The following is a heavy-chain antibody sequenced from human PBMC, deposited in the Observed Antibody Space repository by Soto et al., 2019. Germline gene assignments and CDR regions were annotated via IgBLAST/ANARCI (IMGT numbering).Heavy chain of an antibody. Sequence: PGGSLRLSCAASGFTFSSYGMHWVRQAPGKGLEWVAVISYHGSNKYYADSVKGRFTISRDNSKNTLYLQMNSLRAEDTAVYYCAKAGYDYVWGSFNWFDPWGQGTLVTVSS. J-gene: IGHJ5*02. CDR2: ISYHGSNK. D-gene: IGHD3-16*01. CDR1: GFTFSSYG. CDR3: AKAGYDYVWGSFNWFDP. V-gene: IGHV3-30*18.